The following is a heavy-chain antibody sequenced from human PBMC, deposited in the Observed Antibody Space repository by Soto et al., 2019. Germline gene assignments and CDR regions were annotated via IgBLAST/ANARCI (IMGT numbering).Heavy chain of an antibody. CDR2: IRQDSSER. J-gene: IGHJ4*02. V-gene: IGHV3-7*03. CDR3: AIGDYFEY. CDR1: GFTFSDSW. Sequence: EVQLVESGGGLVQPGGSLRLSCAAYGFTFSDSWMSWVRQIPGKGLEWVANIRQDSSERNYVDSVKGRFTISRDNAKNSLYLQMNSLRADDTAIYYCAIGDYFEYWGQGTLVSVSS.